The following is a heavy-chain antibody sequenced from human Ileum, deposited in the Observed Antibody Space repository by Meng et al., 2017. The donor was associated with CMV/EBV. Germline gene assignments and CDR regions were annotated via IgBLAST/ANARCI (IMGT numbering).Heavy chain of an antibody. Sequence: QVQLVKSGAEVKNPGASVKVSFKASGYTFTGYYMHWVRQAPGQGLEWMGWINPNSGGKNYAQKFQGRVTMTRDTSISTAYMELSRLRSDDTAVYYCARDLGRVGATTLGFDPWGQGTLVTVSS. J-gene: IGHJ5*02. CDR2: INPNSGGK. D-gene: IGHD1-26*01. CDR1: GYTFTGYY. V-gene: IGHV1-2*02. CDR3: ARDLGRVGATTLGFDP.